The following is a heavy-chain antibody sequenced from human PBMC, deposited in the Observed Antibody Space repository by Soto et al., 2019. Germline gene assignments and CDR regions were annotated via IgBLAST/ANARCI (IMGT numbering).Heavy chain of an antibody. Sequence: EVQLLGSGGGLVQPGGSLRLSCAASGFTFSNYAMTWVRQGPGKGLEWVSGISGSGGRSYYADSVKGRFTISRDNSKSTLYLQMNSLRAEDTAVYYCAKAYFVWSSEQPYYFDYWGQGTLLTVSS. CDR2: ISGSGGRS. V-gene: IGHV3-23*01. CDR1: GFTFSNYA. D-gene: IGHD3-16*01. CDR3: AKAYFVWSSEQPYYFDY. J-gene: IGHJ4*02.